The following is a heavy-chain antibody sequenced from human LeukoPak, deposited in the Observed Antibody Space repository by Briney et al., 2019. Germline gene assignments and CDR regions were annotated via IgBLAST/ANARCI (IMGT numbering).Heavy chain of an antibody. J-gene: IGHJ4*02. V-gene: IGHV3-74*01. CDR3: ARGGRIQLERRGYFDY. Sequence: GGSLRLTCAASGITFSSYWMHWVRQAPGKGLVWVSRITSDGSNTNYADSVKGRFTISRDNAKNTLYLHMNSLRAEDTAVYYCARGGRIQLERRGYFDYWGQGTLVTVSS. D-gene: IGHD1-1*01. CDR2: ITSDGSNT. CDR1: GITFSSYW.